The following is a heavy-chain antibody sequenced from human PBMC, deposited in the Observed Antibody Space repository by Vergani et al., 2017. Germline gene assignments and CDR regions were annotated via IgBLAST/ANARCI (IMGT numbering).Heavy chain of an antibody. D-gene: IGHD3-22*01. J-gene: IGHJ4*02. CDR1: GASVSRGTYY. CDR2: MYTSGHT. CDR3: ARLRDDSSGYYYGNYFDY. V-gene: IGHV4-61*02. Sequence: QVQLQESGPGLLKPSQTLSLTCTVSGASVSRGTYYWTWIRQPAGKKLEWIVRMYTSGHTIYNPSLESRVTMSVDTSKNQFSLQLSSVTAADTAVYYCARLRDDSSGYYYGNYFDYWGQGTLVTVSS.